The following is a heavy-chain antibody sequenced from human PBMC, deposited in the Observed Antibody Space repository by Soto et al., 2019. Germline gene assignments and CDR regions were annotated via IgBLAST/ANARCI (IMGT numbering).Heavy chain of an antibody. CDR1: GFTFSSYS. J-gene: IGHJ3*02. CDR2: ISSSSSTI. V-gene: IGHV3-48*02. Sequence: PGGSLRLSCAAFGFTFSSYSMNWVRQAPGTGLEWVSYISSSSSTIYYADSVKGRFTIARDNAKNSLYLQMNSLRDEDTAVYYCAREYYGMTDAFDIWGQGTMVTVSS. CDR3: AREYYGMTDAFDI. D-gene: IGHD3-10*01.